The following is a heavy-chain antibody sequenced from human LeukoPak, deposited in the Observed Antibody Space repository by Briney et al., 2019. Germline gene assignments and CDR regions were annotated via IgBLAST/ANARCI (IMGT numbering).Heavy chain of an antibody. CDR2: FYYSGIT. CDR1: GYSISSGYY. V-gene: IGHV4-38-2*01. J-gene: IGHJ2*01. CDR3: ARGYYDILTGYFFYWYFDL. Sequence: PSETLSLTCAVSGYSISSGYYWGWIRQPPGKGLEWIGSFYYSGITYYNASLKSRVTISVDTSKNQFSLKVRSVTAADTAVYYCARGYYDILTGYFFYWYFDLWGRGTQVTVSS. D-gene: IGHD3-9*01.